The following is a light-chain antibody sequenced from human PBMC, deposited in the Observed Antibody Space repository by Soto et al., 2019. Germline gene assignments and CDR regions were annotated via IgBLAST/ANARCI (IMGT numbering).Light chain of an antibody. CDR1: QSVRTN. CDR2: YAS. V-gene: IGKV3-15*01. Sequence: EVLMTQFPATVSVTAGERVSLSFGASQSVRTNLAWYQQRPGQAPRLLIHYASTRASGVPARFSGSGSGTEFTLTISSLQSEDFAVYYCQQYNNWPRTFGQGTKVDIK. CDR3: QQYNNWPRT. J-gene: IGKJ1*01.